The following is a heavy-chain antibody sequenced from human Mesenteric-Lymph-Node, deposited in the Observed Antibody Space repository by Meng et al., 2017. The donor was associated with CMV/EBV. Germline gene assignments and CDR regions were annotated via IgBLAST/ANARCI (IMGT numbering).Heavy chain of an antibody. CDR1: GYTVPSYD. D-gene: IGHD1-14*01. CDR2: ISTYNRGT. V-gene: IGHV1-8*01. CDR3: ASTEGGAPE. J-gene: IGHJ4*02. Sequence: QVPCKASGYTVPSYDINWVRQAAGHGLEWTGWISTYNRGTNYAHKFRGRVTLTRNTSISTAYMELSSLRSEDTAIYYCASTEGGAPEWGQGTLVTVSS.